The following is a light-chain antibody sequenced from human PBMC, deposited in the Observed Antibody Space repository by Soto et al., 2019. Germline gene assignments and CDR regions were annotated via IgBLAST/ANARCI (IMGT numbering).Light chain of an antibody. J-gene: IGKJ2*01. CDR1: QGLLHADGNTY. CDR3: VQSTLSPFT. Sequence: DIVLTQTPLSSPVTLGQPASISCRSSQGLLHADGNTYLSWLQQRPGQPPRLLIYKISNRFSGVPDRFSGSGAGKDFTLTIGRVDPEDVGVYYCVQSTLSPFTFGQETKLEIK. CDR2: KIS. V-gene: IGKV2-24*01.